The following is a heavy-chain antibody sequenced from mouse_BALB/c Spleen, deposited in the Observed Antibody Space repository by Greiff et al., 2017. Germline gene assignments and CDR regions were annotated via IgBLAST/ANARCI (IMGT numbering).Heavy chain of an antibody. CDR3: TTATWFAY. CDR2: INPSNGGT. J-gene: IGHJ3*01. V-gene: IGHV1S81*02. CDR1: GYTFTSYY. D-gene: IGHD1-2*01. Sequence: QVQLQHSGAELVKPGASVKLSCKASGYTFTSYYMYWVKQRPGQGLEWIGEINPSNGGTNFNEKFKSKATLTVDKSSSTAYMQLSSLTSEDSAVYYCTTATWFAYWGQGTLVTVSA.